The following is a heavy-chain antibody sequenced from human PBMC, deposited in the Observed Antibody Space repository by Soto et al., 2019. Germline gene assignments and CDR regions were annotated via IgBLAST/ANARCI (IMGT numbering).Heavy chain of an antibody. CDR1: GVRLSSYA. Sequence: LRLSCSASGVRLSSYAIQWVRQAPGKGLEYVSAISTNGDRTYYADSVKGRFTISRDNSKNTLYLQMSSLRAEDTAVYYCVKPPGYYNDSSTYYSVWGQRPRGTVSS. V-gene: IGHV3-64D*06. CDR2: ISTNGDRT. J-gene: IGHJ4*02. CDR3: VKPPGYYNDSSTYYSV. D-gene: IGHD3-22*01.